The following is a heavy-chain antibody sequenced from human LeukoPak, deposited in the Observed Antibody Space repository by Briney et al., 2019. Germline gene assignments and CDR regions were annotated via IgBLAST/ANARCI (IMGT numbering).Heavy chain of an antibody. CDR3: AKNSGCPATTEYFQH. D-gene: IGHD1-1*01. CDR1: GFTFSSYA. V-gene: IGHV3-23*01. CDR2: ISGSGGST. Sequence: GGSLRLSCAASGFTFSSYAMSWVRQAPGKGLEWVSAISGSGGSTYYADSVKGRFTISRDNSTNTLYLQMNSLRAEDTAVYYCAKNSGCPATTEYFQHWGQGTLVTVSS. J-gene: IGHJ1*01.